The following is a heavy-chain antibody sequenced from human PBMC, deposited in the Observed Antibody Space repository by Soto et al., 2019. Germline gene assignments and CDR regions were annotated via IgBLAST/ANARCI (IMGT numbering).Heavy chain of an antibody. CDR2: IYYSGST. J-gene: IGHJ6*02. CDR3: ACIFSGGYGYGFYSYGMDV. CDR1: GGSISSSSYY. D-gene: IGHD5-18*01. V-gene: IGHV4-39*01. Sequence: TLSLTCTVSGGSISSSSYYWGWIRQPPGKGLEWIGSIYYSGSTYYNPSLKSRVTISVDTSKNQFSLKLSSVTAADTAVYYCACIFSGGYGYGFYSYGMDVCGQGPTVTVSS.